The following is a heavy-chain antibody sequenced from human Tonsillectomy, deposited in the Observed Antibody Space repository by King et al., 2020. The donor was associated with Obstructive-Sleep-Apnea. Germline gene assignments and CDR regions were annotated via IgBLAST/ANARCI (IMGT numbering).Heavy chain of an antibody. CDR3: AKGPYDSSGYYYGKLDY. V-gene: IGHV3-23*04. J-gene: IGHJ4*02. D-gene: IGHD3-22*01. Sequence: VQRVESWGGLVQPGGSLRLSCAASGFTFSSYAMSWVRQAPGKGLEWVSAISGSGGSTYYADSGKGRFTIPRDNSKNTLYLQMNSLRAEDTAVYYCAKGPYDSSGYYYGKLDYWGQGTLVTVSS. CDR2: ISGSGGST. CDR1: GFTFSSYA.